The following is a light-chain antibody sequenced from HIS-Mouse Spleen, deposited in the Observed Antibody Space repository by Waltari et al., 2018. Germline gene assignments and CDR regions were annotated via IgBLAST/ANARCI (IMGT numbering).Light chain of an antibody. CDR3: QQLNSYPPT. V-gene: IGKV1-9*01. CDR1: QGISSS. Sequence: DIQLTQSPSFLSASVGDRVTITCRASQGISSSLAWYQQKPGKAPKLLIYATSAVQSGVPSRFSGSGSGTEFTLTISSLQPEDFATYYCQQLNSYPPTFGQGTKVEIK. J-gene: IGKJ1*01. CDR2: ATS.